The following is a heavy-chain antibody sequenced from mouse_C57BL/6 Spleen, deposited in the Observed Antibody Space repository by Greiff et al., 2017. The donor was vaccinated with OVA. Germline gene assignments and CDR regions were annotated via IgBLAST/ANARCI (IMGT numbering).Heavy chain of an antibody. J-gene: IGHJ1*03. CDR3: ARPSTVVTDFDV. CDR1: GYAFSSSW. D-gene: IGHD1-1*01. Sequence: VQLQQSGPELVKPGASVKISCQASGYAFSSSWMNWVKQRPGKGLEWIGRIYPGDGDTNYNGKFKGKATLTADKSSSTAYMQLSSLTSEDSAVYCCARPSTVVTDFDVWGTGTTVTVSS. V-gene: IGHV1-82*01. CDR2: IYPGDGDT.